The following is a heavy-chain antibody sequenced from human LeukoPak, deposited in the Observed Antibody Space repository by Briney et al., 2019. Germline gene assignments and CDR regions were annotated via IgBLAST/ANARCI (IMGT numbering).Heavy chain of an antibody. J-gene: IGHJ6*02. V-gene: IGHV1-8*01. CDR2: MNPNSGNT. D-gene: IGHD3-3*01. CDR1: GYTFTSYD. CDR3: ATTYYDFWSGPTIMDV. Sequence: ASVKVSCKASGYTFTSYDINWVRQATGQGLEWMGWMNPNSGNTGYAQKFQGRVTMTRNTSISTAYMELSSLRSEDTAVYYCATTYYDFWSGPTIMDVWGQGTTVTVSS.